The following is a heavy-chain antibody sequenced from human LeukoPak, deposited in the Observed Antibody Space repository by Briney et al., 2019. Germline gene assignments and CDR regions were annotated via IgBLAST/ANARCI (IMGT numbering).Heavy chain of an antibody. CDR1: GFTFSSYG. V-gene: IGHV3-30*02. Sequence: GGSLRLSCAASGFTFSSYGMHWVRQAPGKGLEWVPFIRYDGSNKYYADSVKGRFTISRDSSKNTLYLQMNSLRAEDTAVYYCAKDQCSGGSCALGLDVWGKGTTVTVSS. D-gene: IGHD2-15*01. CDR2: IRYDGSNK. CDR3: AKDQCSGGSCALGLDV. J-gene: IGHJ6*04.